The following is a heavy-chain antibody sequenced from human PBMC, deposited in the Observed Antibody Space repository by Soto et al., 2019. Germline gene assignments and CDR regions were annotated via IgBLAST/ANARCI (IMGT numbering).Heavy chain of an antibody. D-gene: IGHD2-8*01. CDR3: AFRAGVPKTFQH. CDR2: IYWDDDK. CDR1: GFSLSTSGVA. V-gene: IGHV2-5*02. Sequence: QITLKESGPTLVKPTQTLTLTCTFSGFSLSTSGVAVGWIRQPPGKALEWLALIYWDDDKRYSPSLKSRLTITMDISTNQVVLTVTNMDPVCPVPYYSAFRAGVPKTFQHWGQGTLVTVSS. J-gene: IGHJ1*01.